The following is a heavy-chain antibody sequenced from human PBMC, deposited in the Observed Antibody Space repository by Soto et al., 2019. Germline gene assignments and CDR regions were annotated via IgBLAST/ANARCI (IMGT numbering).Heavy chain of an antibody. D-gene: IGHD2-2*01. Sequence: QLQLQESGPGLVKPSETLSLTSTVSGGSISSRSFYWGWIRQPPGMGLEWIGSIYYSGSTDYDPSLRCRVRISVDTSKNQFSLRLSSVADADTAVYQCASRSSYCRHTTCYEDYFEYWGQGILVTVSA. J-gene: IGHJ4*02. CDR2: IYYSGST. CDR3: ASRSSYCRHTTCYEDYFEY. CDR1: GGSISSRSFY. V-gene: IGHV4-39*01.